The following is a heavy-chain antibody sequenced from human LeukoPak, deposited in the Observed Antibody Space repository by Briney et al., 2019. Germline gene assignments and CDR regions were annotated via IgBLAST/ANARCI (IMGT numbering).Heavy chain of an antibody. CDR3: ATYTQYFGAPGGADY. V-gene: IGHV3-7*01. CDR1: RFTFSDYW. Sequence: GGSLRLSCAVSRFTFSDYWMRWVRQAPGKGLEWVAAINKDGSEKQYVGSVKGRFTISRDNAENSVYLQMTSLGAEDTAVYYCATYTQYFGAPGGADYWGLGTLVTVSS. D-gene: IGHD2-8*02. J-gene: IGHJ4*02. CDR2: INKDGSEK.